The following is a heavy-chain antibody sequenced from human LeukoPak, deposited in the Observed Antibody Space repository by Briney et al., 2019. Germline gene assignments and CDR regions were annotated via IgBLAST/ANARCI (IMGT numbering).Heavy chain of an antibody. CDR1: EFTFSNYA. J-gene: IGHJ4*02. Sequence: GGSLRLSCAASEFTFSNYAMNWVRQAPGKGLEWVSGISGGGGSTYYAGSVKGRFTISRDNSKNTLYLQLDSLRAEDTALYYCAKDGVTGTTWDYWGQGTLVTVSS. CDR2: ISGGGGST. D-gene: IGHD1-20*01. CDR3: AKDGVTGTTWDY. V-gene: IGHV3-23*01.